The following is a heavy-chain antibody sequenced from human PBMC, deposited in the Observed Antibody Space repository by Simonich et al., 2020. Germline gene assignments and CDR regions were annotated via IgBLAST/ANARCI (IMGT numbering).Heavy chain of an antibody. V-gene: IGHV1-18*01. CDR1: GYTFTSYG. D-gene: IGHD2-15*01. J-gene: IGHJ4*02. CDR3: ARASRGTWWYYYFDY. Sequence: QVQLVQSGAEVKKPGASVKVSCKASGYTFTSYGISWVRQAPGQGLEWMGWISAYNGNTTKAQKLQGRVTMTTETSTSTAYMERRSLRSNDTAVYYCARASRGTWWYYYFDYWGQGTLVTVSS. CDR2: ISAYNGNT.